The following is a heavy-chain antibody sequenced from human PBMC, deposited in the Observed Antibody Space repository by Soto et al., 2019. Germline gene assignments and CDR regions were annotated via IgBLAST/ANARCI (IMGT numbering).Heavy chain of an antibody. J-gene: IGHJ1*01. CDR3: AKCGYGSSGRLLRYFQH. V-gene: IGHV3-23*01. Sequence: EVQLLKSGGGLVQPGGSLRLSCAASGFTFNIYAMSWVRQAPGKGLEWVSAISGSGGGTYYADSVKGRFTISRDNSNSTLYLQMSSLRAEDTAVYYCAKCGYGSSGRLLRYFQHWGQGTLVTVSS. CDR2: ISGSGGGT. D-gene: IGHD3-22*01. CDR1: GFTFNIYA.